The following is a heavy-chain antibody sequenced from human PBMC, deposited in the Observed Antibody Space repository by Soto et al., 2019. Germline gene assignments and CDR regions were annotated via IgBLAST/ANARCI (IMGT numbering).Heavy chain of an antibody. J-gene: IGHJ6*02. CDR2: ITPIGST. D-gene: IGHD3-10*01. CDR1: GGSLSGHY. CDR3: ARGGITLAWNYYCYGMDV. V-gene: IGHV4-34*01. Sequence: QVQVQQWGAGLLKPSETLSLACGVSGGSLSGHYWSWIRQPPGKGLEWIGEITPIGSTTYNPSLKSRLSISLDMSKNQFSLNLTSVSAADTAVYYCARGGITLAWNYYCYGMDVWGQGTTVTVSS.